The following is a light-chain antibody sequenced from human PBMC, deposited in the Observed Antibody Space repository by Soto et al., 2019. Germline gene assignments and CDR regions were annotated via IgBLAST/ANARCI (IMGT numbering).Light chain of an antibody. CDR2: QDS. CDR3: QAWDSSTVV. Sequence: SYELTQPPSVSVSPGQTASITCSGNNLGDKYACWYQQRPGQSPVLVIYQDSKRPSGIPERFSGSNSGNTATLNISGTQAMDEADYYCQAWDSSTVVFGGGTKVTVL. J-gene: IGLJ2*01. CDR1: NLGDKY. V-gene: IGLV3-1*01.